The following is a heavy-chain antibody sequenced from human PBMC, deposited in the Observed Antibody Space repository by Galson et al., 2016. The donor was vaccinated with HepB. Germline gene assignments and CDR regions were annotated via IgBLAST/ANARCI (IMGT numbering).Heavy chain of an antibody. CDR2: ISGSGGSR. V-gene: IGHV3-23*01. D-gene: IGHD3-10*01. CDR1: GFRSSSYV. J-gene: IGHJ4*02. CDR3: AKGRGGSGSYDFDS. Sequence: SLRLSCAASGFRSSSYVMTWVRQAPGKGLEWVSSISGSGGSRYYADSVKGRLTISRDSSRNTVYLQMNSLKVEDTAGYYCAKGRGGSGSYDFDSWGPGTVVTVSS.